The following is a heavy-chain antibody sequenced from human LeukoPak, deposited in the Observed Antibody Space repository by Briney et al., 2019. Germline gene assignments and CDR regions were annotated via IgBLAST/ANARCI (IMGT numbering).Heavy chain of an antibody. D-gene: IGHD6-13*01. Sequence: GASVKVSCKASGYTFTGYYMHWVRQAPGQGLEWMGWTNPNSGGTNYAQKFQGRVTMTRDTSISTAYMELSRLGSDDTAVYYCARDRGASSWYDFDYWGQGTLVTVSS. CDR3: ARDRGASSWYDFDY. V-gene: IGHV1-2*02. CDR2: TNPNSGGT. CDR1: GYTFTGYY. J-gene: IGHJ4*02.